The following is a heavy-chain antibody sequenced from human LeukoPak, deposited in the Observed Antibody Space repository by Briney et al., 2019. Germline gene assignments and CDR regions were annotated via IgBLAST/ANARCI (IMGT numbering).Heavy chain of an antibody. CDR2: IWYDGSKI. V-gene: IGHV3-33*06. CDR1: GFTFSSYG. D-gene: IGHD1-1*01. Sequence: GGSLRLSCAASGFTFSSYGMHWVRQAPGKGLEWVAVIWYDGSKIYYADSVRGRFTISRDNAKNTLFLQMNGLRAEDTAVYYCAKDGATGNAYYYYYMDVWGKGTTVTVSS. J-gene: IGHJ6*03. CDR3: AKDGATGNAYYYYYMDV.